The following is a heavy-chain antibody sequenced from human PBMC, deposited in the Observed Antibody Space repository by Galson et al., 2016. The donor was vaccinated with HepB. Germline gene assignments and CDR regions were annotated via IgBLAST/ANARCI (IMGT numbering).Heavy chain of an antibody. CDR3: ARDRGLSGSSYNYGMDV. Sequence: SLRLSCAASGLTFNNYGFNWVRQAPGKGLEWVAVIWYDGTGKYYADSVKGRFTISRDDSRNTVYLQMNSLRAEDTALYYCARDRGLSGSSYNYGMDVWGQGTTVTVSS. D-gene: IGHD1-26*01. J-gene: IGHJ6*02. CDR2: IWYDGTGK. CDR1: GLTFNNYG. V-gene: IGHV3-33*01.